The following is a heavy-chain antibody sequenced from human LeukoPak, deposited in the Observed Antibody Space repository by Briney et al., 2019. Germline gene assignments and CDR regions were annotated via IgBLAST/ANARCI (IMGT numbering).Heavy chain of an antibody. CDR3: ATTYYYDSSAHGAFDI. D-gene: IGHD3-22*01. CDR2: IYPGDSDT. V-gene: IGHV5-51*01. Sequence: GESLKISCKGSGYSFTSYWIGWVRQVPGKGLEWMGIIYPGDSDTRHSPSFQGQVTISADKSISTAYLQWSSLKASDTAMYYCATTYYYDSSAHGAFDIWGQGTMVTVSS. J-gene: IGHJ3*02. CDR1: GYSFTSYW.